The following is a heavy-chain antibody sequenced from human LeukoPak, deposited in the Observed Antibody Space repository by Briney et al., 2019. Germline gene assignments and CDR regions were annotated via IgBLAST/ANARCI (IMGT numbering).Heavy chain of an antibody. J-gene: IGHJ4*02. CDR1: GFTFDDYG. CDR3: ARRRVTFVRGVDITSYYFDY. V-gene: IGHV3-20*04. D-gene: IGHD3-10*01. Sequence: RPGGSLRLSCAASGFTFDDYGMSWVRQAPGKGLEWVSGINWNSGSTGYANSVKGRFTISRDNAKNSLYLQMNSLRAEDTALYYCARRRVTFVRGVDITSYYFDYWGQGTLVTVSS. CDR2: INWNSGST.